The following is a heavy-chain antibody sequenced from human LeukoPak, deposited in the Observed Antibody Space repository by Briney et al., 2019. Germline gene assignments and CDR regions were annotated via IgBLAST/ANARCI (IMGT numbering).Heavy chain of an antibody. CDR2: IYSGGST. CDR3: ARAHYGGVNYLDY. CDR1: GFTVSSKY. Sequence: PGGSLRLSCAASGFTVSSKYMTWVRQAPGKGLEWVSFIYSGGSTYYTASVKGRFTVSRDNSKNTVYLQMNNLRAEDTAVYYCARAHYGGVNYLDYWGQGILVSVSS. J-gene: IGHJ4*02. D-gene: IGHD2-21*01. V-gene: IGHV3-53*01.